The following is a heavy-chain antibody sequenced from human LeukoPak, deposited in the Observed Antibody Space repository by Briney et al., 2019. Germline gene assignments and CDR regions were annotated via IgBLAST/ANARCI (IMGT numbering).Heavy chain of an antibody. CDR3: ARGYGSGSPTFYYYYYMDV. Sequence: SGTLSLTCAVSGGSISSSNWWSWVRQPPGKGLEWIGEIYHSGSTNYNPSLKSRVTISVDKSKNQFSLKLSSVTAADTAVYYCARGYGSGSPTFYYYYYMDVWGKGTTVTVSS. CDR1: GGSISSSNW. D-gene: IGHD3-10*01. V-gene: IGHV4-4*02. CDR2: IYHSGST. J-gene: IGHJ6*03.